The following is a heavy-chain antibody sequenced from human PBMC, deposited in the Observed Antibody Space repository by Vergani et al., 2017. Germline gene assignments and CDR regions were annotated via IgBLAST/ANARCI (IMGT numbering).Heavy chain of an antibody. J-gene: IGHJ4*02. CDR2: IEPDSVDT. CDR3: ARVIVGWSRTNCCADH. D-gene: IGHD2-2*01. CDR1: GFTFTSYH. V-gene: IGHV1-2*02. Sequence: QVQLVQSGAEVKKPGASVRVSCKASGFTFTSYHIHWVRQAPGQGLGWLGRIEPDSVDTRYSQRFQDMVTITRDTSINTAYMGMAWLRPDDMAIYYCARVIVGWSRTNCCADHGGQGTLSTVSS.